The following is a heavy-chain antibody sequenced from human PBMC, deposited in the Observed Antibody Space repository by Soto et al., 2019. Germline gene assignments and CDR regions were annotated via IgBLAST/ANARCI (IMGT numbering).Heavy chain of an antibody. D-gene: IGHD3-10*01. CDR1: GFNISSCA. Sequence: VRSLRLSCAASGFNISSCAMSCVSQAPGKGLEWVSAISGSGGSTYYADSVKGRFTISRDNSKNTLYLQMNSLRAEDTAVYYCAKDLKGYYGSGVYGMDVWGQGTTVTVSS. CDR3: AKDLKGYYGSGVYGMDV. V-gene: IGHV3-23*01. J-gene: IGHJ6*02. CDR2: ISGSGGST.